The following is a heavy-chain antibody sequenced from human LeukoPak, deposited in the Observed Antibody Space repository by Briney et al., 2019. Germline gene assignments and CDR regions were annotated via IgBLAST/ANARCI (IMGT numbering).Heavy chain of an antibody. J-gene: IGHJ1*01. V-gene: IGHV3-30*04. Sequence: PGWSLRLSCAASGFTFSSYAMHWVRQAPGKGLERVAVISYDGSNKYYADSVKGRFTISRDNSKNTLYLQMNSLRAEDTAVYYCARDTLNPDWLEYFQHWGQGTLVTVSS. D-gene: IGHD3-9*01. CDR2: ISYDGSNK. CDR1: GFTFSSYA. CDR3: ARDTLNPDWLEYFQH.